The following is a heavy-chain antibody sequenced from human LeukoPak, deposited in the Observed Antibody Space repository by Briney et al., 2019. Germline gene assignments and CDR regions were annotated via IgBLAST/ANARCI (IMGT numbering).Heavy chain of an antibody. CDR2: IYNSVTT. CDR1: GGSISSYY. Sequence: SETLSLTCTVSGGSISSYYRNWFRQPPGKGLEWIGYIYNSVTTNYNPSLKSRVTISVDMSKNQFSLRLSSVTATDTAVYYCVTGGGWLPDYWGQGTLVTVSS. V-gene: IGHV4-59*01. CDR3: VTGGGWLPDY. D-gene: IGHD3-22*01. J-gene: IGHJ4*02.